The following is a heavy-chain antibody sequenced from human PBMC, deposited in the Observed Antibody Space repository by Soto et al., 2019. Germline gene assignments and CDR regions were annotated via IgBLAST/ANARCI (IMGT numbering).Heavy chain of an antibody. CDR1: GGSISSGDYY. Sequence: ASETLSLTCTVSGGSISSGDYYWSWIRQPPGKGLEWIGYIYYSGSTYYNPSLKSRVTISVDTSKNQFSLKLSSVTAADTAVYYCAREAVSLGMDVWGQGTTVTVSS. CDR3: AREAVSLGMDV. V-gene: IGHV4-30-4*01. CDR2: IYYSGST. J-gene: IGHJ6*02.